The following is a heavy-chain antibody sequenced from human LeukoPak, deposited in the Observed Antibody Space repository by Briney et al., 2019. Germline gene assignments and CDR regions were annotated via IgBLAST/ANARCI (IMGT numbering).Heavy chain of an antibody. CDR2: ISWNSGSI. J-gene: IGHJ4*02. CDR1: GFTFDDYA. D-gene: IGHD3-22*01. Sequence: GGSLRLSCAASGFTFDDYAMHWVRQAPGKGLEWVSGISWNSGSIGYANSVKGRFTISRDNAKNSLYLQMNSLRAEDTALYYCAKGGIGDYYYDSSGYYAFDYWGQGTLVTVSS. CDR3: AKGGIGDYYYDSSGYYAFDY. V-gene: IGHV3-9*01.